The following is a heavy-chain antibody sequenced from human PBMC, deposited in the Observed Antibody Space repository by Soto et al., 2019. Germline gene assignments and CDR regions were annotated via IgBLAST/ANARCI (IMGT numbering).Heavy chain of an antibody. CDR3: ARVTGVTTDWFDP. CDR2: IYSGGST. V-gene: IGHV3-53*01. Sequence: EVQLVESGGGLIQPGGSLRLSCAASGFTVSSNYMSWVRQAPGKGLEWVSVIYSGGSTYYADSVKGRFTISRDNSKNTLYLQMNSLRAEDTAVYYCARVTGVTTDWFDPWGQGTLVTVSS. D-gene: IGHD4-17*01. CDR1: GFTVSSNY. J-gene: IGHJ5*02.